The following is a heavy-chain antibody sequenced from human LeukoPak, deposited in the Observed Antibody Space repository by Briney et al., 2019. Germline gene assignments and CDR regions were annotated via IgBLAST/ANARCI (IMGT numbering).Heavy chain of an antibody. J-gene: IGHJ4*02. V-gene: IGHV1-18*01. CDR3: ASASAEGGYFDY. CDR2: ISAYNGNT. Sequence: ASVKVSCKASGYTFTSYGISWVRQAPGQGLEWMGWISAYNGNTNYAQKLQGRVTMTTDTSTSTAYMELRSLRFDDTAVYYCASASAEGGYFDYWGQGTLVTVSS. D-gene: IGHD3-16*01. CDR1: GYTFTSYG.